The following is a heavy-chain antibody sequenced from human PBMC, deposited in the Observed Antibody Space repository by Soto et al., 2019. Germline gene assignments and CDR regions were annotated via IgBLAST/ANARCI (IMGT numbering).Heavy chain of an antibody. J-gene: IGHJ3*02. V-gene: IGHV3-15*01. D-gene: IGHD2-21*01. CDR2: IKSKTDGGTT. CDR3: TRGLFALVGQSSAFDI. Sequence: EVQLVESGGGLVKPGGSLRLSCAASGFTFSNAWMSWVRQAPGKGLEWVGRIKSKTDGGTTDYAAPVKGRFTISRDDSKNTLYLQMNSLKTEDTAVYYCTRGLFALVGQSSAFDIWGQGTMVTVSS. CDR1: GFTFSNAW.